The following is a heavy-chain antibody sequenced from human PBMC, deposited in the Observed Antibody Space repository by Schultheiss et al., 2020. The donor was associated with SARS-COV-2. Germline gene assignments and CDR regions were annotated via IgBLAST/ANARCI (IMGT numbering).Heavy chain of an antibody. CDR2: IYHSGST. Sequence: SETLSLTCAVSGYSISSGYYWGWIRQPPGKGLEWIGEIYHSGSTNYNPSLKSRVTISVDKSKNQFSLKLSSVTAADTAVYYCARRRVSGSRRDYWGQGTLVTVSS. V-gene: IGHV4-38-2*01. J-gene: IGHJ4*02. CDR3: ARRRVSGSRRDY. CDR1: GYSISSGYY. D-gene: IGHD3-22*01.